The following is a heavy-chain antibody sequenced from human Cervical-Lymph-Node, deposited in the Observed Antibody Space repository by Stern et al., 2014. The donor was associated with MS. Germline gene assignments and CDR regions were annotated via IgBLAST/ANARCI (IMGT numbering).Heavy chain of an antibody. Sequence: EVQLLESGGGLVQRGGSLRLSCVASGFTFSTYSMNWVRQAPGKGLEWVSYISSSSSTTYYADSVKGRFTISRDNAKNSLYLQMNSLRDEDTAVYYCARVTVTTSYFYYGMDVWGQGTTVTVSS. D-gene: IGHD4-17*01. CDR3: ARVTVTTSYFYYGMDV. CDR1: GFTFSTYS. J-gene: IGHJ6*02. V-gene: IGHV3-48*02. CDR2: ISSSSSTT.